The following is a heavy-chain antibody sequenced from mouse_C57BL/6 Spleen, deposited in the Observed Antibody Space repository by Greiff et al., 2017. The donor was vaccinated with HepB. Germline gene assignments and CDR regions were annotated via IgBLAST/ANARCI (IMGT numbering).Heavy chain of an antibody. J-gene: IGHJ4*01. D-gene: IGHD1-1*01. V-gene: IGHV5-9-1*02. CDR3: TRGAITTVVAKGDAMDY. Sequence: DVKLVESGEGLVKPGGSLKLSCAASGFTFSSYAMSWVRQTPEKRLEWVAYISSGGDYIYYADTVQGRFTISRDNARNTLYLQMSSLKSEDTAMYYWTRGAITTVVAKGDAMDYWGQGTSVTVSS. CDR2: ISSGGDYI. CDR1: GFTFSSYA.